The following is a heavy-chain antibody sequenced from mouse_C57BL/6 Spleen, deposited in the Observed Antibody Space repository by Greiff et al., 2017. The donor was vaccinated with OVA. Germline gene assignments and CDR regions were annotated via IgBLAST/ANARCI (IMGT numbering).Heavy chain of an antibody. CDR3: ARDMDYDVDY. V-gene: IGHV1-80*01. Sequence: VQLQESGAELVKPGASVKISCKASGYAFSSYWMNWVKQRPGKGLEWIGQIYPGDGDTNYNGKFKGKATRTADKSSSTAYMQLSSLTSEDSAVYFCARDMDYDVDYWGQGTTLTVSS. CDR2: IYPGDGDT. D-gene: IGHD2-4*01. CDR1: GYAFSSYW. J-gene: IGHJ2*01.